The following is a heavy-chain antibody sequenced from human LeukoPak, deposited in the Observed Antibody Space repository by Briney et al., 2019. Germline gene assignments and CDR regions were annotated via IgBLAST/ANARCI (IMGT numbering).Heavy chain of an antibody. CDR3: AKLWTGSYPRYFDY. CDR1: GFTFSSYP. J-gene: IGHJ4*02. D-gene: IGHD3-10*01. CDR2: IIGSGITT. V-gene: IGHV3-23*01. Sequence: GGSLRLSCAASGFTFSSYPMSWVCQAPGKGLEWVSVIIGSGITTFYADSVKDRFTISRDNSKNTLYLQMNSLRAEDTAIYYCAKLWTGSYPRYFDYWGQGTLVTVSS.